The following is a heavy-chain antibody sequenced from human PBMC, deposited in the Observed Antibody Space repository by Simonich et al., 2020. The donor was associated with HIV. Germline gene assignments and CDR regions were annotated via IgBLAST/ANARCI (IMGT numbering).Heavy chain of an antibody. V-gene: IGHV1-24*01. J-gene: IGHJ5*02. CDR2: FDPEDGET. D-gene: IGHD4-4*01. CDR1: GYTLTELS. Sequence: QVQLVQSGAEVKKPGASVKVSCKVSGYTLTELSMHWVRQAPGKGLEWMGGFDPEDGETIDAQKFQGRVTMTEDTSTDTAYMELSSLRAEDTAVYYCATVPYSNSFNWFDPWGQGTLVTVSS. CDR3: ATVPYSNSFNWFDP.